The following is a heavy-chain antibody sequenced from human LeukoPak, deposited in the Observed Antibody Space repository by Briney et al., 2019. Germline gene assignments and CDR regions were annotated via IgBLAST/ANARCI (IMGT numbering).Heavy chain of an antibody. D-gene: IGHD1-26*01. V-gene: IGHV3-30-3*01. CDR2: ISYDGSNK. CDR1: GFTFSSYA. CDR3: ARVATGSYHFDY. J-gene: IGHJ4*02. Sequence: PGGSLRLSCAASGFTFSSYAMHWVRQAPGKGLEWVAVISYDGSNKYYADSVKGRFTISRDNSKNTLYLQMNSLRAEDTAVYYCARVATGSYHFDYWGQGTLVTVSS.